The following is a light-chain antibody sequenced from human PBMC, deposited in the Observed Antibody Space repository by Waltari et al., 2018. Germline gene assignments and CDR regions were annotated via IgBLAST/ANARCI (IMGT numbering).Light chain of an antibody. CDR3: QQSYETPLT. CDR1: HTITTY. J-gene: IGKJ4*01. V-gene: IGKV1-39*01. Sequence: DTQMTQSPSSLSASVGDRVTITCRASHTITTYLNWYQQKPGKAPKVLISAASTLHSGVPSRFSGSGSGTYLTLTISSLQPEDFATYYCQQSYETPLTFGGGTRVEIK. CDR2: AAS.